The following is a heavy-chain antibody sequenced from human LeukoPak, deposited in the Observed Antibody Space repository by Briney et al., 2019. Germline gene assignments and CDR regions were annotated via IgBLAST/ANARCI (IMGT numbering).Heavy chain of an antibody. CDR3: ARGGIVATIVRAWFDP. D-gene: IGHD5-12*01. Sequence: SVTVSCKASGGTFSSYAISWVRQAPGQGLEWMGGIIPIFGTANYAQKFQGRVTITADESTSTAYMELSSLRSEDTAVYYCARGGIVATIVRAWFDPWGQGTLVTVSS. J-gene: IGHJ5*02. CDR1: GGTFSSYA. CDR2: IIPIFGTA. V-gene: IGHV1-69*13.